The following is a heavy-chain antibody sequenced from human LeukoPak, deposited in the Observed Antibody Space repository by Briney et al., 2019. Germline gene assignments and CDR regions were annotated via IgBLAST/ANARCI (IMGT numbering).Heavy chain of an antibody. D-gene: IGHD5-18*01. J-gene: IGHJ4*02. CDR2: IYSGGST. V-gene: IGHV3-66*01. Sequence: GGSLRLSCAVSGFTVSSNYMSWVRQAPGKGLEWVSVIYSGGSTYYADSVKGRFTISRDNSKNTLYLQMNSLRAEDTAVYYCARDVGYSYGIGYYFDYWGQGTLVTVSS. CDR1: GFTVSSNY. CDR3: ARDVGYSYGIGYYFDY.